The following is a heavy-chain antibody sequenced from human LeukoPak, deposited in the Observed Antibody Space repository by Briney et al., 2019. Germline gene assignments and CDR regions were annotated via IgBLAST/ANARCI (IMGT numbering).Heavy chain of an antibody. Sequence: SETQSLTCTVSGGSISSYYWSWIRQPPAKGLEWIGYIYYSGSTNYNPSLKSRVTISVDTSKNQFSLKVSSVTAADTAVYYCARDSGPRFDYWGQGTLVTVSS. D-gene: IGHD6-19*01. V-gene: IGHV4-59*01. CDR1: GGSISSYY. CDR3: ARDSGPRFDY. J-gene: IGHJ4*02. CDR2: IYYSGST.